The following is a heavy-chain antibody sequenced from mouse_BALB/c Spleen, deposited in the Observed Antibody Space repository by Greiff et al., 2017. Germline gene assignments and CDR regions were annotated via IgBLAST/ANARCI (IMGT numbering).Heavy chain of an antibody. CDR1: GFSLTGYG. CDR2: IWGDGST. CDR3: ARDGGNEHYYAMDY. J-gene: IGHJ4*01. D-gene: IGHD2-1*01. Sequence: VKVVESGPGLVAPSQSLSITCTVSGFSLTGYGVNWVRQPPGKGLVWLGMIWGDGSTDYNSALKSRLSISKDNSKSQVFLKMNSLQTDDTARYYCARDGGNEHYYAMDYWGQGTSVTVSS. V-gene: IGHV2-6-7*01.